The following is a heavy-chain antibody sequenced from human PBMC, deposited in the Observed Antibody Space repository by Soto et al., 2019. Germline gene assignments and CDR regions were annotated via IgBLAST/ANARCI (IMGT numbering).Heavy chain of an antibody. CDR3: ASLPRFLRLGALTSRNYYFDY. CDR1: GYSFSTYW. V-gene: IGHV5-51*01. Sequence: GESLKISCTGSGYSFSTYWIAWVRQMPGKVLEWMGIIYPGDSDTRYSPSFQGQVTISADTSTKTAYLQWTSLKASATAIYFCASLPRFLRLGALTSRNYYFDYWGPGXLLTVSS. D-gene: IGHD3-16*01. CDR2: IYPGDSDT. J-gene: IGHJ4*01.